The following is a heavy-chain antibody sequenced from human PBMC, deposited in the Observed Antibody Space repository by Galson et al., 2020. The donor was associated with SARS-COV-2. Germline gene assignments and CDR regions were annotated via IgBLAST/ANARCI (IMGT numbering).Heavy chain of an antibody. CDR2: IHYSRST. Sequence: ETSETLSLTCTVSGGSISSGDYYWSWIRQPPGKGLEWIGYIHYSRSTYYNPSLKSRVTISVDTSKTQFSLKLSSVTAAATAVYYCARHTHFSSGSYYNPYYYYYGMDVWGQGTTVTVSS. J-gene: IGHJ6*02. D-gene: IGHD3-10*01. CDR1: GGSISSGDYY. CDR3: ARHTHFSSGSYYNPYYYYYGMDV. V-gene: IGHV4-30-4*01.